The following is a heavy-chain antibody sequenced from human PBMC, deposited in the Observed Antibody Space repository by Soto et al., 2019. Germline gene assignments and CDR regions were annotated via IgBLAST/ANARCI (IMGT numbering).Heavy chain of an antibody. J-gene: IGHJ4*02. CDR1: GFSLTTRGVG. Sequence: QITLKESGPTLVKPTQTLTLTCTFSGFSLTTRGVGVGWIRQPPGKALEWLVLIYWDDDKRYSPSLKSRLTITKDTSKNQVVLTMTNMDPVDTATYYCAHRNYFGSGSYSYFDYWGQGTLVTVSS. CDR2: IYWDDDK. V-gene: IGHV2-5*02. CDR3: AHRNYFGSGSYSYFDY. D-gene: IGHD3-10*01.